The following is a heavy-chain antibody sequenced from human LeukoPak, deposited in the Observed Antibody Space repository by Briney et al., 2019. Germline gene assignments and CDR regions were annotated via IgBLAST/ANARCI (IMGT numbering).Heavy chain of an antibody. CDR3: ARAYYDILTGSVYFDY. J-gene: IGHJ4*02. CDR2: IYTSGST. Sequence: PSETLSLTCTVSGGSISSYYWSWIRQPAGKGLEWIGRIYTSGSTNYNLSLKSRVTMSVDTSKNQFSLKLSSVTAADTAVYYCARAYYDILTGSVYFDYWGQGTLVTVSS. V-gene: IGHV4-4*07. CDR1: GGSISSYY. D-gene: IGHD3-9*01.